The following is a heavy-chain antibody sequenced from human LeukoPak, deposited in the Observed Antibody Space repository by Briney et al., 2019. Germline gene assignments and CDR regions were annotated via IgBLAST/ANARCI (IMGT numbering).Heavy chain of an antibody. V-gene: IGHV3-7*04. CDR3: ARVVTRGYYYYYMDV. CDR2: IKQDGSEK. D-gene: IGHD4-23*01. CDR1: GSTFSSYW. J-gene: IGHJ6*03. Sequence: GGSLRLSCAASGSTFSSYWMSWVRQAPGKGLEWVANIKQDGSEKYHVDSVKGRFTISRDNAKNSLYLQMNSLRAEDTAVYYCARVVTRGYYYYYMDVWGKGTTVTVSS.